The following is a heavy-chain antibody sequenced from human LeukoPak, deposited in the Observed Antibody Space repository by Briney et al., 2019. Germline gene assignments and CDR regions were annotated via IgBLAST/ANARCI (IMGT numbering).Heavy chain of an antibody. V-gene: IGHV4-61*02. J-gene: IGHJ4*02. CDR2: IYVSGST. CDR1: GSISSGSYY. Sequence: SETLSLTCTVSGSISSGSYYWSWIRQPAGKGLERIGRIYVSGSTNYNPSLESRVTISVDTSKNQFSLQLTSLTAADTAVYYCAREGQQLVPPFDYWGQGTLVTVSS. CDR3: AREGQQLVPPFDY. D-gene: IGHD6-6*01.